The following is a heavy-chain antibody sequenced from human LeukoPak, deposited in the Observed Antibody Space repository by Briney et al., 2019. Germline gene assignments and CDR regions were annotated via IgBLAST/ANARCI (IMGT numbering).Heavy chain of an antibody. Sequence: GGSLRLSCAASGFTFSSYSMNWVRQAPGKGLEWVSYISSSSSTIYYADSVKGRFTISRDNAKNSLYLQMNSLRAEDTAIYYCAKNGDRGAYCTGGACYPYFYYYMDVWGKGTTVTI. D-gene: IGHD2-8*02. CDR3: AKNGDRGAYCTGGACYPYFYYYMDV. CDR1: GFTFSSYS. J-gene: IGHJ6*03. V-gene: IGHV3-48*01. CDR2: ISSSSSTI.